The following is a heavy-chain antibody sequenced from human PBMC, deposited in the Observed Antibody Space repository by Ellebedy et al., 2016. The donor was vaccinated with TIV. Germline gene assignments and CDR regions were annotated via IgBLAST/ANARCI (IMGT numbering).Heavy chain of an antibody. CDR3: AREIGGGGSA. V-gene: IGHV3-7*01. Sequence: GESLKISXAASGFTFSKFWLHWVRQAPGKGLEWVANINQDASTTYYVDSEKGRFTISRDNAKNSLYLQMNTLRAEDTAVYYCAREIGGGGSAWGQGTLVTVSS. J-gene: IGHJ5*02. CDR1: GFTFSKFW. CDR2: INQDASTT. D-gene: IGHD2-15*01.